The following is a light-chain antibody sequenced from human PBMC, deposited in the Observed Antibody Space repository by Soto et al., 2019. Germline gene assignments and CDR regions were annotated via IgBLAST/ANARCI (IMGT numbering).Light chain of an antibody. V-gene: IGKV3-20*01. CDR3: QQYGSSRLT. Sequence: EIVLTQSPGTLSLSPGERATLSCRVSQSVSSSYLAWYQQKPGQAPRLLIYGASSRATGIPDRFSGSGSGTDFTLTISRLEPEDFAVYYCQQYGSSRLTFGPGTKVDIK. CDR1: QSVSSSY. J-gene: IGKJ3*01. CDR2: GAS.